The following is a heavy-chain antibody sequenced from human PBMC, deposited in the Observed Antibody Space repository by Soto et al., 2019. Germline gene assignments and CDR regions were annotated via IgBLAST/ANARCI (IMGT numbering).Heavy chain of an antibody. CDR1: GFTFSGSS. V-gene: IGHV3-73*01. J-gene: IGHJ4*02. CDR2: IISKANSYAT. Sequence: EVQLVESGGGLVQPGGSLKLSCAASGFTFSGSSMHWVRQASGKGLEWVGRIISKANSYATAYAASVKGRFTIYRDDSKNTAYLQMISLKTEDTAVYYCTCFSADAAVYWGQGTLVTVSS. CDR3: TCFSADAAVY. D-gene: IGHD2-15*01.